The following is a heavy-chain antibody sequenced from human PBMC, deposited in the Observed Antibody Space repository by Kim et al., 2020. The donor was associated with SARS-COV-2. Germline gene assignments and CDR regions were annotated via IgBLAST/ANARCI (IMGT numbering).Heavy chain of an antibody. D-gene: IGHD3-10*01. CDR2: IKTESEGGTI. V-gene: IGHV3-15*01. J-gene: IGHJ5*02. Sequence: GGSLRLSCTASGFTFTTAWMSWVRQAPGKGLEWIGRIKTESEGGTIDYGVPAKGRFIISRDGSKNTLYLEMNSLKTEDTGVYYCTTDPALFYYGAGTPNWFDPWGQGTLVTVSS. CDR3: TTDPALFYYGAGTPNWFDP. CDR1: GFTFTTAW.